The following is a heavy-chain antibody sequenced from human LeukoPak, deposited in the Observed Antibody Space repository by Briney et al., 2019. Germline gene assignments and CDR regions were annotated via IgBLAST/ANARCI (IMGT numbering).Heavy chain of an antibody. CDR3: ARDFSYYYDSSGPVRVAFDI. CDR1: GGSISSYY. CDR2: IYTSGST. J-gene: IGHJ3*02. D-gene: IGHD3-22*01. Sequence: PSETLSLTCTVSGGSISSYYWSWIRQPAGKGLEWIWRIYTSGSTNYNPSLKSRVTMSVDTSKNQFSLKLSSVTAADTAVYYCARDFSYYYDSSGPVRVAFDIWGQGTMVTVSS. V-gene: IGHV4-4*07.